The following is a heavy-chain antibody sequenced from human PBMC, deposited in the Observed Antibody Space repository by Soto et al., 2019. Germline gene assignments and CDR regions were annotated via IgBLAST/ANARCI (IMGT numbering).Heavy chain of an antibody. J-gene: IGHJ4*02. CDR1: GGSVSSGSYY. CDR3: ARAPRSVYYLDH. D-gene: IGHD3-3*01. Sequence: SETLSLTCTVSGGSVSSGSYYWSWIRQHPGRGLEWIGYIYYTGNTYYNPSLKSRLAISVDTSKNQFSLKLTSVTAADTAVYYCARAPRSVYYLDHWGQGTLVTVSS. V-gene: IGHV4-31*03. CDR2: IYYTGNT.